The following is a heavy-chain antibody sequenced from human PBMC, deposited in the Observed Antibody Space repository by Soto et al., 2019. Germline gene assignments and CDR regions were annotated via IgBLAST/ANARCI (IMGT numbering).Heavy chain of an antibody. CDR3: ARDKAFATVSGKKYYSYGMDV. D-gene: IGHD6-19*01. CDR2: VSAYNGAT. CDR1: GHTFTGFG. J-gene: IGHJ6*02. V-gene: IGHV1-18*01. Sequence: ASVKVSCKGSGHTFTGFGISWVRQAPGQGLEWMGWVSAYNGATHYAQKVQGRVTMTADTSTNTAYMELRSLRSDDTAVYYCARDKAFATVSGKKYYSYGMDVWG.